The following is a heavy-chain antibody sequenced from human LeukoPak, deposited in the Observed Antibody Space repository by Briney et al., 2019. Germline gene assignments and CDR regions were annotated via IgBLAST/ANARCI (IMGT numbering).Heavy chain of an antibody. CDR1: GYSFTSYW. CDR2: IYPGNSDT. V-gene: IGHV5-51*01. CDR3: AMEDFWSGPGY. Sequence: GESLKISCRGSGYSFTSYWIGWVRQMPGKGLEWMGIIYPGNSDTRYSPSFQGQVTISADKSISTAYLQWSSLKASDTAMYYCAMEDFWSGPGYWGQGTLVTVSS. D-gene: IGHD3-3*01. J-gene: IGHJ4*02.